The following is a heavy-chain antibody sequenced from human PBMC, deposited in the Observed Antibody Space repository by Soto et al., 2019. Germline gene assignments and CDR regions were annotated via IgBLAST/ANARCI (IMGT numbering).Heavy chain of an antibody. CDR3: TASPY. V-gene: IGHV3-73*01. J-gene: IGHJ4*02. CDR1: GFTFSAAA. CDR2: IRSKTNNYVT. Sequence: GGSLRLSCVGSGFTFSAAAIHWVRQAPGQGLEWVGRIRSKTNNYVTTFSASVEGRFTLSRDDSRNTTYLEMQSLRVEDTAVYFCTASPYWGQGTLVTVSS.